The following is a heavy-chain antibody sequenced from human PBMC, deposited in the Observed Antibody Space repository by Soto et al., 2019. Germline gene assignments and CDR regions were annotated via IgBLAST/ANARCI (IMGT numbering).Heavy chain of an antibody. Sequence: GGSLRLSCAASGFTFSSYGMHWVRQAPGKGLEWVAVISYDGSNKYYADSVKGRFTISRDNSKNTLYLQMNSLRAEDTAVYYCAKDSESGSYSPWGQGTLVTVSS. CDR2: ISYDGSNK. D-gene: IGHD1-26*01. CDR3: AKDSESGSYSP. J-gene: IGHJ5*02. V-gene: IGHV3-30*18. CDR1: GFTFSSYG.